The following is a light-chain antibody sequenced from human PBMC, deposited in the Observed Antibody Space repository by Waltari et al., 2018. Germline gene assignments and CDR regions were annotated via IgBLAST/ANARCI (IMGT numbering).Light chain of an antibody. CDR3: SSYAGSNTLV. J-gene: IGLJ2*01. CDR1: NSDVGTYNY. V-gene: IGLV2-8*01. Sequence: QSALTQPPSASGSPGQSVTISCTGTNSDVGTYNYVSWFQQHPGRAPKLLIYEVNKRPSGVPDRFSGSKSDDRASLTASVLQADDEAVYHCSSYAGSNTLVFGGGTKLTVL. CDR2: EVN.